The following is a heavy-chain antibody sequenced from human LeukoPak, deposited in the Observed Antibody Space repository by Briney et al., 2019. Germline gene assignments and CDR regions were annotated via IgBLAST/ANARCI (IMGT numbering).Heavy chain of an antibody. J-gene: IGHJ6*02. CDR2: IYTSGST. CDR1: GGSISSYY. CDR3: ARDLTTVTTLDYYGMDV. V-gene: IGHV4-4*07. D-gene: IGHD4-11*01. Sequence: SETLSLTCTASGGSISSYYWSWIRQPAGKGLEWIGRIYTSGSTNYNPSLKSRVTMSVDTSKNQFSLKLSSVTAADTAVYYCARDLTTVTTLDYYGMDVWGQGTTVTVSS.